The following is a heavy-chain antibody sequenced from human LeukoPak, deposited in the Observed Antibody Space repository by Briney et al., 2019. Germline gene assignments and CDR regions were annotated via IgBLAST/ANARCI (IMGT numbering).Heavy chain of an antibody. V-gene: IGHV3-21*01. J-gene: IGHJ4*02. Sequence: GGSLRLFCAASGFIFSSCRMNWVRQAPGKGLEWVSSISGSSFYINYADSVRGRFTISRDNAENSVYLQMSSLRDEDTAVYYCARIRDPYGYAHLDLWGQGTLVAVST. CDR2: ISGSSFYI. CDR3: ARIRDPYGYAHLDL. CDR1: GFIFSSCR. D-gene: IGHD5-18*01.